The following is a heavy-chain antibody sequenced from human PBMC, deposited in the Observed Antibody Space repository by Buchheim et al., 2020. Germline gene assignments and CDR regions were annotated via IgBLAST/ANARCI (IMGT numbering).Heavy chain of an antibody. CDR1: GFTFSSYW. D-gene: IGHD3-22*01. J-gene: IGHJ4*02. Sequence: EVQLVESGGGLVQPGGSLRLSCAASGFTFSSYWMTWVRQAPGKGLEWVANINHDGSATYYVDSLKGRFTISRDNAQSSLFLPMNSLRAGDTAVYYCARESPNSYVTSGWSDYWGQGTL. CDR3: ARESPNSYVTSGWSDY. CDR2: INHDGSAT. V-gene: IGHV3-7*01.